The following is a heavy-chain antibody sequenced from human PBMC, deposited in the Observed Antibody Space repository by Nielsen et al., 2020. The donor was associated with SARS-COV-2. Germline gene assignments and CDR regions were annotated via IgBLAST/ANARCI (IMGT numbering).Heavy chain of an antibody. J-gene: IGHJ4*02. CDR1: GFSLSTSGVG. CDR2: VYWNDDQ. D-gene: IGHD3-10*01. CDR3: AHRATGVVWFEDAILREGPQEHYFDY. Sequence: SGPTLVKPTQTLTLTCTFSGFSLSTSGVGVGWIRQPPGKALEWLALVYWNDDQLYSPSLKSRLTTSKDTAKNQVVLTVTNMDPVDTATYYCAHRATGVVWFEDAILREGPQEHYFDYWGQGALVTVSS. V-gene: IGHV2-5*01.